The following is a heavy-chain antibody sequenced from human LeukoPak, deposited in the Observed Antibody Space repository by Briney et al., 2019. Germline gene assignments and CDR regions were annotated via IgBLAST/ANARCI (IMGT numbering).Heavy chain of an antibody. V-gene: IGHV3-23*01. CDR1: GFIFRSYA. J-gene: IGHJ4*02. CDR2: ISAGGTLT. Sequence: PGGSLRLSCAASGFIFRSYAMNWVRQAPGKGLEWVSDISAGGTLTYYADSVNGRFTISRDNSTHTLYLQTNSLRADDTAVYYCAKDLAYTDYGYCFDYWGQGTLVTVSS. CDR3: AKDLAYTDYGYCFDY. D-gene: IGHD4-17*01.